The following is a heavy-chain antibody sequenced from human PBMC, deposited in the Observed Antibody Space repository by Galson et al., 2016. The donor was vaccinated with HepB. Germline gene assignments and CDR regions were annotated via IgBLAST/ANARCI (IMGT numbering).Heavy chain of an antibody. CDR3: TRIVDYFGASYFDY. D-gene: IGHD3-16*01. Sequence: SLRLSCAASGFTFGDHTMSWVRQAPGKGLEWVSFTRSQPYGGTTEYAASVKGRFTISRDDSKSIAYLQMSSLKTEDTAVYYCTRIVDYFGASYFDYWGQGTFVTVS. CDR2: TRSQPYGGTT. V-gene: IGHV3-49*04. CDR1: GFTFGDHT. J-gene: IGHJ4*02.